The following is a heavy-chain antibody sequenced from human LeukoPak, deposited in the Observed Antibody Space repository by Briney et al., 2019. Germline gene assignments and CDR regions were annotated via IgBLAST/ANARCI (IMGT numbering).Heavy chain of an antibody. CDR3: ARHGGGSYVYYFDY. J-gene: IGHJ4*02. Sequence: PSETLSLTCTVSGGSISSYYWSWIRQPPGKGLEWIGYIYYSGSTNYNPSLKSRVTISVDTSKNQFSLKLSSVTAADTAVYYCARHGGGSYVYYFDYWGQGTLATVSS. CDR2: IYYSGST. D-gene: IGHD1-26*01. CDR1: GGSISSYY. V-gene: IGHV4-59*08.